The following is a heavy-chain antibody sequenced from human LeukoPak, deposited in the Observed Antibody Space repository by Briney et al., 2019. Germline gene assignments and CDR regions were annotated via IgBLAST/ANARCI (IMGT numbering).Heavy chain of an antibody. J-gene: IGHJ4*02. V-gene: IGHV1-18*01. Sequence: GAPVKVSCKASGYTFINHGISWVRQAPGQGLEWMGWVSAYNGRTEYAQKFQDRVTMTTDTSTTTGYMELRSLRSDDTAVYFCGRWSPDPNDSWGQGTLVTVSS. CDR3: GRWSPDPNDS. CDR2: VSAYNGRT. CDR1: GYTFINHG. D-gene: IGHD3-3*01.